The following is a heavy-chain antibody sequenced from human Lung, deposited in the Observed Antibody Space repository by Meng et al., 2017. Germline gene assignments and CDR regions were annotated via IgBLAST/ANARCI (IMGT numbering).Heavy chain of an antibody. V-gene: IGHV4-34*01. CDR2: INRSGST. D-gene: IGHD4-11*01. CDR3: ARGPTTMAHDFDY. Sequence: SETLSLTCVVSGGSFSDYYWSWLRQPPGKGLEWIGEINRSGSTNYNPSLESRATISVDTSQNNLSLKLSSVTAADSAVYYCARGPTTMAHDFDYWGQGTLVTVSS. J-gene: IGHJ4*02. CDR1: GGSFSDYY.